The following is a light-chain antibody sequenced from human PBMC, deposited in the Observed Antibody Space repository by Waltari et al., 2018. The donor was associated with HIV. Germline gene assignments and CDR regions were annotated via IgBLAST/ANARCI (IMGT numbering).Light chain of an antibody. CDR2: AAS. CDR1: QNIKKY. V-gene: IGKV1-39*01. J-gene: IGKJ5*01. Sequence: DIQMTHSPSSLSASLGDEVTITCLASQNIKKYVNWYRQKPGGAPKLLIYAASNLQSGVPKRFRGGGSGTDFTLTINNLQPEDSALYICQQTYSASMTFGQGTRV. CDR3: QQTYSASMT.